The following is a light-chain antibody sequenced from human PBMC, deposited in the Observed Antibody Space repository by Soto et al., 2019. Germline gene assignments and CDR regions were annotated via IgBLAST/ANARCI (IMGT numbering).Light chain of an antibody. CDR2: GAS. Sequence: EIVLTQSPGTLSLSPGERATLSCRASQSVSSSYLAWYQQKPGQAPRLLIYGASSRATGIPDRFSGSGSGTDFTLTISRLEPEDFEVYYCQQYGSWTFGQGTKVDI. J-gene: IGKJ1*01. V-gene: IGKV3-20*01. CDR3: QQYGSWT. CDR1: QSVSSSY.